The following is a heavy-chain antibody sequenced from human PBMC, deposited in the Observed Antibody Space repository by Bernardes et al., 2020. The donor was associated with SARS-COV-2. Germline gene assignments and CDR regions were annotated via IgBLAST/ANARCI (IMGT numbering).Heavy chain of an antibody. CDR3: AKRSLRTGPLTY. Sequence: PVKVSCKASGYTFTSYGISWVRQAPGQGLEWMGRIIPLTGVADYAQTFQGRLSFSADDSTSTFYLVLTNLKSADTAVYFCAKRSLRTGPLTYWGQGTLVTVSS. V-gene: IGHV1-69*04. D-gene: IGHD4-17*01. CDR1: GYTFTSYG. CDR2: IIPLTGVA. J-gene: IGHJ4*02.